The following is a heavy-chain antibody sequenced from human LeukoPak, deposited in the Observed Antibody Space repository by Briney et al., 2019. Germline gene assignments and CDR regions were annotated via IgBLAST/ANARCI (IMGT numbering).Heavy chain of an antibody. CDR2: ISGSGGST. D-gene: IGHD3-3*01. J-gene: IGHJ4*02. V-gene: IGHV3-23*01. CDR3: ASKDFWSGYRH. CDR1: GFTFSSYA. Sequence: PGGSLRLSCAASGFTFSSYAMSWVRQAPGKGLEWVSAISGSGGSTYYADSVKGRFTISRDNAKNSLYLQMNSLRAEDTAVYYCASKDFWSGYRHWGQGTLVTVSS.